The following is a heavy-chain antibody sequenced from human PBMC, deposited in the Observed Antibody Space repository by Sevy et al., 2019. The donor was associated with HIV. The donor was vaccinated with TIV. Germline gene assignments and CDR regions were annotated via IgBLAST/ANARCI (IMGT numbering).Heavy chain of an antibody. J-gene: IGHJ6*02. V-gene: IGHV1-8*01. CDR2: MNPSGNS. Sequence: ASVKVSCKASGYTFTNYEINWVRQATGQGLEWMGWMNPSGNSGYAQKFQARVTMTRDTTTNTAYMERSSLRSEDTAVYYCARMRDFSGGYGMDVWGQGTTVTVSS. D-gene: IGHD3-3*01. CDR3: ARMRDFSGGYGMDV. CDR1: GYTFTNYE.